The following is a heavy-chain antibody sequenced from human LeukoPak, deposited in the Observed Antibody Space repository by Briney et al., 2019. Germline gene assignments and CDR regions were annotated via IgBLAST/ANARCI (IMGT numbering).Heavy chain of an antibody. CDR3: AKVSRYCSGGSCYYHPFDY. V-gene: IGHV3-23*01. J-gene: IGHJ4*02. CDR1: GFTFSSYA. D-gene: IGHD2-15*01. Sequence: GGSLRLSCAASGFTFSSYAMSWVRQAPGKGLEWVSAISASADRTFDADSVKGRFVISRDNSKNTLYLQMNSLRVEDSAVYYCAKVSRYCSGGSCYYHPFDYWGQGTLVTVSS. CDR2: ISASADRT.